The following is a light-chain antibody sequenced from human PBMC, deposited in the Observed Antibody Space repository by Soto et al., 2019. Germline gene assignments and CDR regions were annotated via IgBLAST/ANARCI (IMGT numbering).Light chain of an antibody. V-gene: IGLV1-44*01. CDR2: YNN. CDR3: AAWDDSLNGPL. Sequence: QSVLTQPPSASGTPGQRVTISCSGSSSNIGSNTVNWYQHLPETAPKLLIYYNNQRPSGVPDRFSGSKSGTSASLAISGLDAEDEADYYCAAWDDSLNGPLFGGGTKLTVL. J-gene: IGLJ3*02. CDR1: SSNIGSNT.